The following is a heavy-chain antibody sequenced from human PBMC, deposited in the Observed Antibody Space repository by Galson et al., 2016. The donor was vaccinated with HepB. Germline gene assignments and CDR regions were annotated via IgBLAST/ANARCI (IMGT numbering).Heavy chain of an antibody. D-gene: IGHD3/OR15-3a*01. V-gene: IGHV1-24*01. CDR2: FDPEVGEM. CDR1: GYSLTELS. CDR3: AKDLTKRGLELQTDYSGVDV. Sequence: SVKVSCKVSGYSLTELSMHWVRQVPGKGLEWMGGFDPEVGEMIYEQNLQGRVTMIEDTSTDTAYMEMSSLRSEDTAVYFCAKDLTKRGLELQTDYSGVDVWGQGTTVTVSS. J-gene: IGHJ6*02.